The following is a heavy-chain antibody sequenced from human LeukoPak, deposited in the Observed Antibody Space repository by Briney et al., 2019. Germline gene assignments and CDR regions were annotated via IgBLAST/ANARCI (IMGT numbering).Heavy chain of an antibody. D-gene: IGHD6-25*01. Sequence: PGGSLRLSCAASGFTFSSYGMHWVRQAPGKGLEWVAFIRYDGSNKYYADSVKGRFTISRDNSKNTVYLQMNSLRAEDTAVYYCARDSRPSGGGFDPWGQGTLVTVSS. CDR1: GFTFSSYG. CDR3: ARDSRPSGGGFDP. J-gene: IGHJ5*02. CDR2: IRYDGSNK. V-gene: IGHV3-30*02.